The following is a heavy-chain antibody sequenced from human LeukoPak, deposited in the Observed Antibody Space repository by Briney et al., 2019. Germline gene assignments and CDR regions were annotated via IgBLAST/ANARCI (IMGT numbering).Heavy chain of an antibody. CDR3: ARGSYTKYYFDY. Sequence: GASVKVSCKASGYTFTSYAMHWVRQAPGQRLEWMGWINAGNGNTKYSQEFQGRVTITRDTSASTAYMELSSLRSEDMAVYYCARGSYTKYYFDYWGQGTLVTVSS. J-gene: IGHJ4*02. CDR2: INAGNGNT. V-gene: IGHV1-3*03. CDR1: GYTFTSYA. D-gene: IGHD1-1*01.